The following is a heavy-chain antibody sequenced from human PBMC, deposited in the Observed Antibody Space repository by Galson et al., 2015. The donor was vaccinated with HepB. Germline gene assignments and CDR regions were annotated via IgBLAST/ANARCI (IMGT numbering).Heavy chain of an antibody. CDR3: TADRKGGYGPFDY. CDR1: GFPFGDYD. CDR2: IRSKANGGTT. V-gene: IGHV3-49*03. D-gene: IGHD5-12*01. J-gene: IGHJ4*02. Sequence: SLRLSCATAGFPFGDYDISWFRQAPGKGPEWVGFIRSKANGGTTDYVASLKGRFIISRDDSKSIAYLQMNSLKEEDTAVYYCTADRKGGYGPFDYWGQGTLVTVSS.